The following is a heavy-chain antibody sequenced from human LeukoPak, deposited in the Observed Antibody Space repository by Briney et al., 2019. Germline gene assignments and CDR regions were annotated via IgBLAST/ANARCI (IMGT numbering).Heavy chain of an antibody. Sequence: PGGSLRLSCAASGFTFSDYYMSWIRQAPGKGLEWISNIKGTGLTTYYADSVKGRFTISRDNAKSSLFLQMSSLRADDTAIYYCARAGELRYMDVWGKGTAVTVSS. J-gene: IGHJ6*03. CDR3: ARAGELRYMDV. V-gene: IGHV3-11*04. D-gene: IGHD3-16*01. CDR1: GFTFSDYY. CDR2: IKGTGLTT.